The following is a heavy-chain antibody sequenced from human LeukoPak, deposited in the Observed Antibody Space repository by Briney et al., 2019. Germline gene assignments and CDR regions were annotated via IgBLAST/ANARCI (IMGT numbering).Heavy chain of an antibody. V-gene: IGHV4-4*02. CDR3: ARNLPVPGTLEGNFFDS. D-gene: IGHD6-19*01. CDR2: IYHRGNT. Sequence: SETLSLTCAVSGASVSSSDWWSWVRQPPGKGLEWIGEIYHRGNTNYNPSLKSRVTMSLDNSRNQFSLKVNSVTAADTAIYYCARNLPVPGTLEGNFFDSWGQGTVVTVSS. J-gene: IGHJ4*02. CDR1: GASVSSSDW.